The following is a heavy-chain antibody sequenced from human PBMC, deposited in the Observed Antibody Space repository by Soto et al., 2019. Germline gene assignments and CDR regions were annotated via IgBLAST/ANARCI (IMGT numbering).Heavy chain of an antibody. CDR3: ARGEGGGELDY. CDR1: GFTFSSYD. Sequence: GGSLRLSCAASGFTFSSYDMHWVRQATGKGLEWVSAIGTAGDTYYPGSVKGRFTISRENAKNSLYLQMNSLRAGDTAVYYCARGEGGGELDYWGQGTLVTVSS. J-gene: IGHJ4*02. CDR2: IGTAGDT. V-gene: IGHV3-13*01. D-gene: IGHD3-16*01.